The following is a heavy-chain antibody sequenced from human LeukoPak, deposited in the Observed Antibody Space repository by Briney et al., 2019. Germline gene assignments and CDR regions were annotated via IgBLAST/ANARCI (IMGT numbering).Heavy chain of an antibody. Sequence: ASVKVSCKASGYTFTSYGISWVRQAPGQGLEWMGWISAYNGATNHAHKFQGRVTMTTDTPTTTAYMELRSLRSDDTAVYYCARQQLEWATIRNVGYYHYYYMDVWGKGTTVTVSS. CDR2: ISAYNGAT. CDR1: GYTFTSYG. CDR3: ARQQLEWATIRNVGYYHYYYMDV. V-gene: IGHV1-18*01. J-gene: IGHJ6*03. D-gene: IGHD1-1*01.